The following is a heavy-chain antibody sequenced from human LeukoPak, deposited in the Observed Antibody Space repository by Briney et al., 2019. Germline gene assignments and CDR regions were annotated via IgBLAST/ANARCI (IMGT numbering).Heavy chain of an antibody. V-gene: IGHV4-39*01. J-gene: IGHJ5*02. CDR3: ARHAATVFSYSSSLNWFDP. CDR2: TSYSGNT. Sequence: SETLSLTCTVSGGSINSSNYYWGWIRQPPGKGLEWIGTTSYSGNTHYNPSLKSQVTISVDTSRNHFSLKLSSVTAADTAVYYCARHAATVFSYSSSLNWFDPWGQGTLVTVSS. D-gene: IGHD6-13*01. CDR1: GGSINSSNYY.